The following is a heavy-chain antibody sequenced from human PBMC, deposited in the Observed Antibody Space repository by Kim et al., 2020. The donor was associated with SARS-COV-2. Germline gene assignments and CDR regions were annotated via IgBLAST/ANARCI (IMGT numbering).Heavy chain of an antibody. CDR2: IRSKAYGGTT. CDR1: GFTFGDYA. Sequence: GGSLRLSCTASGFTFGDYAMSWVRQAPGKGLEWVGFIRSKAYGGTTEYAASVKGRFTISRDDSKSIAYLQMNSLKTEDTAVYYCTRDQRYFDWLFPYFDYWGQGTLVTVSS. V-gene: IGHV3-49*04. CDR3: TRDQRYFDWLFPYFDY. D-gene: IGHD3-9*01. J-gene: IGHJ4*02.